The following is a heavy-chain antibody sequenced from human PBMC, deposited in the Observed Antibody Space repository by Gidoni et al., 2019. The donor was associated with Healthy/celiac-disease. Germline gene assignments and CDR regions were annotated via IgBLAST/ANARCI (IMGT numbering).Heavy chain of an antibody. J-gene: IGHJ4*02. CDR1: GFTFSSYS. CDR3: ARDLVVGATRGY. V-gene: IGHV3-21*01. D-gene: IGHD1-26*01. Sequence: EVQLVESGGGLVKPGGSLRLSCAASGFTFSSYSMNWVRQAPGKGLEWVSSISSSSSYIYYADSVKGRFTISRDNAKNSLYLQMNSLRAEDTAVYYCARDLVVGATRGYWGQGTLVTVSS. CDR2: ISSSSSYI.